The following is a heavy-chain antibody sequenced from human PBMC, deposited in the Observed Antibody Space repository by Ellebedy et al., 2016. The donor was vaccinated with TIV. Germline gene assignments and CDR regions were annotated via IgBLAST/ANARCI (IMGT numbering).Heavy chain of an antibody. V-gene: IGHV3-13*01. Sequence: GESLKISXAASGFTFSSYDMHWVRQATGKGLEWVSAIGTAGDTYYPGSVKGRFTISRENAKNSLYLQMNSLRAGDTAVYYCARDMMELGYCSGGSCHSLDYWGQGTLVTVSS. CDR3: ARDMMELGYCSGGSCHSLDY. J-gene: IGHJ4*02. CDR2: IGTAGDT. D-gene: IGHD2-15*01. CDR1: GFTFSSYD.